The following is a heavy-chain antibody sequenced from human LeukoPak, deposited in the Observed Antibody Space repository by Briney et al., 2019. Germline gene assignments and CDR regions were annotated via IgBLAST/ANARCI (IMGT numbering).Heavy chain of an antibody. V-gene: IGHV4-30-4*08. J-gene: IGHJ4*02. CDR3: ARYYCRGTACYYFDY. Sequence: SETLSLTCTVSGGSISSGDYYWSWIRQPPGKGLEWIGYIYYSGSTYYNPSLKSRVTISVDTSKNQFSLKLSSVTAADTAVYYCARYYCRGTACYYFDYWGQGTLVTVSS. CDR1: GGSISSGDYY. D-gene: IGHD2-2*01. CDR2: IYYSGST.